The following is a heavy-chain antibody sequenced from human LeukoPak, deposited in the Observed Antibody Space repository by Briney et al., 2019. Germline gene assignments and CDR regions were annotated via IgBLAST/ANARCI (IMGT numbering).Heavy chain of an antibody. V-gene: IGHV3-30*02. CDR2: IRSDGTNK. J-gene: IGHJ5*02. CDR3: AAMRGDFWSGFAPGFDP. CDR1: GFTFSSYA. D-gene: IGHD3-3*01. Sequence: GGSLRLSCTASGFTFSSYAMHWVRQAPGKGLEWVAFIRSDGTNKYYADSVKGRFTISRDNSKNTLYLQMNSLRAEDTAVYYCAAMRGDFWSGFAPGFDPWGQGTLVTVSS.